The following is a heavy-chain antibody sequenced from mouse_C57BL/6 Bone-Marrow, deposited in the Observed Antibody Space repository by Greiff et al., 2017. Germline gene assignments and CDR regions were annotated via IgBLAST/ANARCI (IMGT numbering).Heavy chain of an antibody. J-gene: IGHJ3*01. V-gene: IGHV1-50*01. CDR1: GYTFTSYW. CDR2: IDPSDSYT. Sequence: QVQLQQPGAELVKPGASVKLSCKASGYTFTSYWMQWVKQRPGQGLEWIGEIDPSDSYTNYNQKFKGKATLTVDTSSSTAYMQISSLTSEDSAVYYCASLSVAYWGQGTLVTVSA. D-gene: IGHD1-3*01. CDR3: ASLSVAY.